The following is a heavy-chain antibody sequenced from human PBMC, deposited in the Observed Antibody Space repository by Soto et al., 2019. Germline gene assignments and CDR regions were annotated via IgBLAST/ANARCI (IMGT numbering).Heavy chain of an antibody. D-gene: IGHD2-21*02. Sequence: QITLKESGPTLVKPTQTLTLTCTFSAFSLSTGGVGVGWIRQPPGKALEWLALIYWDDDKRYSPSLRSRLTITTDTSKNXXXLXMSNMDPVDTATYYXXQSRCGGDCLQSYASYYYYGMDVWGQGTTVTVSS. V-gene: IGHV2-5*02. CDR2: IYWDDDK. CDR1: AFSLSTGGVG. CDR3: XQSRCGGDCLQSYASYYYYGMDV. J-gene: IGHJ6*02.